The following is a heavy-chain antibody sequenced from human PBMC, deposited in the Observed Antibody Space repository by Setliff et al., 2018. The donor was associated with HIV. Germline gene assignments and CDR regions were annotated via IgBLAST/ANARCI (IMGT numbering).Heavy chain of an antibody. V-gene: IGHV1-18*01. CDR3: ARVAWYYSFWSGLGDAFDI. J-gene: IGHJ3*02. CDR1: GYTFTSYC. CDR2: ISAYSGNT. Sequence: ASVKVSCKASGYTFTSYCISWVRQAPGQGLEWMGWISAYSGNTNYAQKLQGRVTMTTDTSTSTAYMELRSLRSDDTAVYYCARVAWYYSFWSGLGDAFDIWGKGTMVTVSS. D-gene: IGHD3-3*01.